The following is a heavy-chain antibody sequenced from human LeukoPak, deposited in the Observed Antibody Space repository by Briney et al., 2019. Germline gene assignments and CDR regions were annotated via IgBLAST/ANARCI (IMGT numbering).Heavy chain of an antibody. CDR2: IRYDGSNK. CDR1: GFTFSSYG. J-gene: IGHJ6*03. V-gene: IGHV3-30*02. D-gene: IGHD3-10*01. CDR3: AKDRYCGSGSYYYYYYYYMDV. Sequence: GGSLRLSCAASGFTFSSYGMHWVRRAPGKGLEWVAFIRYDGSNKYYADSVKGRFTISRDNSKNTLYLQMNSLRAEDTAVYYCAKDRYCGSGSYYYYYYYYMDVWGKGTTVTISS.